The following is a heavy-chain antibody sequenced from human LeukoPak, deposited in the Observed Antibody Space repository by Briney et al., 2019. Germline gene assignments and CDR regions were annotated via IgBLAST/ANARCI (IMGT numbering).Heavy chain of an antibody. D-gene: IGHD2-2*01. CDR3: ARVNAGGIVVVPAADRFDY. CDR1: GFTFSSYA. J-gene: IGHJ4*02. V-gene: IGHV3-30-3*01. Sequence: PGGSLRLSCAASGFTFSSYAMSWVRQAPGKGLEWVAVISYDGSNKYYADSVTGRFTISRDNSKNTLYLQMNSLRAEDTAVYYCARVNAGGIVVVPAADRFDYWGQGTLVTVSS. CDR2: ISYDGSNK.